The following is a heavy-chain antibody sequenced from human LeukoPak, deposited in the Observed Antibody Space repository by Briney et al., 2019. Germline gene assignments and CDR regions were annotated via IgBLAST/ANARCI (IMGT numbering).Heavy chain of an antibody. CDR1: GYTLTELS. D-gene: IGHD3-22*01. J-gene: IGHJ4*02. V-gene: IGHV1-24*01. CDR2: FDPEDGET. Sequence: GASVKVSCKVSGYTLTELSMHWVRQAPGKGLEWMGGFDPEDGETIYAQKFQGRVTMTEDTSTDTAYTELSSLRSEDTAVYYCATISRYYDSTLFDYWGQGTLVTVSS. CDR3: ATISRYYDSTLFDY.